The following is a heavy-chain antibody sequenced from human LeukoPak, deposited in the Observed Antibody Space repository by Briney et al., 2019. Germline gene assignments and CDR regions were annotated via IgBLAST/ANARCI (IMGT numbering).Heavy chain of an antibody. CDR3: ARGPYIVVVPAAPKAFDI. CDR2: ISAYNGNT. D-gene: IGHD2-2*01. J-gene: IGHJ3*02. CDR1: GYTFTSYG. V-gene: IGHV1-18*01. Sequence: ASVKVSCKASGYTFTSYGISWVRQAPGQGLEWMGWISAYNGNTNYARKLQGRVTMTTDTSTSTAYMELRSLRSDDTAVYYCARGPYIVVVPAAPKAFDIWGQGTMVTVSS.